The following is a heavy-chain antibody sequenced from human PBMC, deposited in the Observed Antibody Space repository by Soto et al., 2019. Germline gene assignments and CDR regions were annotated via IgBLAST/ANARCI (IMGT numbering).Heavy chain of an antibody. J-gene: IGHJ4*02. CDR1: GYTFTSYG. CDR3: ARDRGISSWYEFDY. D-gene: IGHD6-13*01. V-gene: IGHV1-18*01. CDR2: ISAYNGNT. Sequence: QVHLVQSGAEVKKPGASVKVSCKASGYTFTSYGISWVRQAPGQGLEWMGWISAYNGNTNYAQMLRGRVTMTPDTSTSTAYMELSSLRSDDTAVYYCARDRGISSWYEFDYWGQGTLVTVSS.